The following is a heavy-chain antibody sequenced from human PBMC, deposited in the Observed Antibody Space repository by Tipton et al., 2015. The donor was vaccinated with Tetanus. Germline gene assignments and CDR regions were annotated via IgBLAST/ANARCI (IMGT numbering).Heavy chain of an antibody. CDR2: IHHSGLA. V-gene: IGHV4-30-4*01. CDR1: GDSVSTGNFY. CDR3: ASLPKHWLAPRGAP. J-gene: IGHJ5*02. Sequence: TLSLTCTVSGDSVSTGNFYWSWIRQPPGKGLEWIAFIHHSGLAFYNPSLKSRVTISGDTSKNQFSLNLTSVTAADTAVYYCASLPKHWLAPRGAPWGQGTLVTVSS. D-gene: IGHD6-19*01.